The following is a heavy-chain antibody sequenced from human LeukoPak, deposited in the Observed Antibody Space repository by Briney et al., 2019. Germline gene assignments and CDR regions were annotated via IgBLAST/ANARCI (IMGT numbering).Heavy chain of an antibody. V-gene: IGHV4-38-2*02. D-gene: IGHD4-23*01. J-gene: IGHJ4*02. CDR2: LSYSGKT. CDR3: AREMPTVVPFDS. Sequence: SETLSLTCTVSGYSISSGYYWGWVRQPPGQGLEWLATLSYSGKTHYNPSLKGRGTISPDTSKNQFSLRLTSVTAADTAVYFCAREMPTVVPFDSWGQGTLVTVSS. CDR1: GYSISSGYY.